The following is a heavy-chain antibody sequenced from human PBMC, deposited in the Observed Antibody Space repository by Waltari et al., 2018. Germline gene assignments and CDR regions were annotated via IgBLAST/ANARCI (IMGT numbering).Heavy chain of an antibody. Sequence: QVQLVQSGAEVKKPGASVKVSCKASGYTFTSYAMHWVRQAPGQRLEWMGWINAGNGNTKYSQKFQGRVTITRDTSASTAYMELSSLRSEDTAVYYCARAGLRFLEWLYFDYWGQGTLVTVSS. CDR2: INAGNGNT. V-gene: IGHV1-3*01. D-gene: IGHD3-3*01. CDR3: ARAGLRFLEWLYFDY. J-gene: IGHJ4*02. CDR1: GYTFTSYA.